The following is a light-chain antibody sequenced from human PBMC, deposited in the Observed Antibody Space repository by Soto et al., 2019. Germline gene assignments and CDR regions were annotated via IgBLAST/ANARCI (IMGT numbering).Light chain of an antibody. J-gene: IGLJ1*01. V-gene: IGLV1-40*01. Sequence: QCVLTQPPSVSGAPGQRVTISCTGTSSNIGAGYDVHWYQQFPGTAPKLLIYGNRNRPSGVPDRFSGSKSGTSASLAITGLQAEDEVIYYCQSCDSCSLSPGVFGTGT. CDR1: SSNIGAGYD. CDR3: QSCDSCSLSPGV. CDR2: GNR.